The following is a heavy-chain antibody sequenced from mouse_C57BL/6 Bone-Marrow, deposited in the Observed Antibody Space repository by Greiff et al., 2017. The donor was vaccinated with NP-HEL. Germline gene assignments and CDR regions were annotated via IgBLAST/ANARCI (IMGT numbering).Heavy chain of an antibody. CDR3: TTNSNYVFDY. CDR2: IDPENGDT. Sequence: EVQLQQSGAELVRPGASVKLSCTASGFNIKDDYTHWVKQRPEQGLEWIGWIDPENGDTEYASKFQGKATITADTSSNTAYLQLSSLTSEDTAVYYCTTNSNYVFDYWGHGTTLTVSS. CDR1: GFNIKDDY. J-gene: IGHJ2*01. D-gene: IGHD2-5*01. V-gene: IGHV14-4*01.